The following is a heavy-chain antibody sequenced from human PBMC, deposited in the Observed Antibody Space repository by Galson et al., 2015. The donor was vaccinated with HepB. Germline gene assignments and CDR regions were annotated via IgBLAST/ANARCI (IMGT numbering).Heavy chain of an antibody. Sequence: SLRLSCAASGFTFSSYAMSWVRQAPGKGLEWVSAISGSGGSTYYADSVKGRFTISRDNSKSTLYLQMNSLRAEDTAVYYCAGTPLWFGELSDAFDIWGQGTMVTVSS. CDR2: ISGSGGST. J-gene: IGHJ3*02. CDR1: GFTFSSYA. V-gene: IGHV3-23*01. D-gene: IGHD3-10*01. CDR3: AGTPLWFGELSDAFDI.